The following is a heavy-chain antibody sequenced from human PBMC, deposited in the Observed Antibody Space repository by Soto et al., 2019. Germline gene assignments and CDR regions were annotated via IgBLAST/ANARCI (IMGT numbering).Heavy chain of an antibody. Sequence: SETLSLTCTVSGGSVSSGSYYWSWIRQPPGKGLEWIGYIYYSGSTNYNPSLKSRVTISVDTSKNQFSLKLSSVTAADTAVYYCARDGDGYNYWGQGTLVTVSS. CDR2: IYYSGST. CDR1: GGSVSSGSYY. CDR3: ARDGDGYNY. D-gene: IGHD5-12*01. J-gene: IGHJ4*02. V-gene: IGHV4-61*01.